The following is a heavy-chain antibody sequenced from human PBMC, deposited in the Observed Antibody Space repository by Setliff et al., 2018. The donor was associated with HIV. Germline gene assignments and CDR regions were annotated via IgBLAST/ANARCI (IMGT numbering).Heavy chain of an antibody. D-gene: IGHD3-10*02. Sequence: GGSLRLSCAASGFTFSSYALTWVRQAPGKGLEWVSGISGNGDTTWDAESVKGRFTISRDNSKNTLYLQMSSLRDEDTAVYYCAKVFVFGVDAFDIWGQGTMVTVSS. J-gene: IGHJ3*02. CDR2: ISGNGDTT. CDR1: GFTFSSYA. V-gene: IGHV3-23*01. CDR3: AKVFVFGVDAFDI.